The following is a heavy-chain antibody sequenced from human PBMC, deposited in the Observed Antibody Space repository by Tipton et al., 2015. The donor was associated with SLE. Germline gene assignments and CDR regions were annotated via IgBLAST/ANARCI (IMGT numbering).Heavy chain of an antibody. CDR1: GFSFSSYA. J-gene: IGHJ4*02. CDR3: ARGTGGDDF. CDR2: ISYDGSNE. V-gene: IGHV3-30*04. Sequence: SLRLSRAASGFSFSSYAMNWVRQAPGKGLEWVAIISYDGSNEYYADPVKGRFTISRDDFKNTLFLHMNSLRTEDTAVYYCARGTGGDDFWGQGTLVTVSS. D-gene: IGHD1-1*01.